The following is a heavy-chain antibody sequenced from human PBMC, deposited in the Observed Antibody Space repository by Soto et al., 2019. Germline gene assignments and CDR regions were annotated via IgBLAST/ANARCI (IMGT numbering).Heavy chain of an antibody. CDR2: INHSGST. V-gene: IGHV4-34*01. Sequence: QVQLQQWGAGLLKPSETLSLTCAVYGGSFSGYYWSWIRQPPGKGLEWIGEINHSGSTNYNPSLKSRVTISVDTSKNQYSLKLSSVTAADTAVYYCAREGYTRCAFDIWGQGTMVTVSP. CDR1: GGSFSGYY. CDR3: AREGYTRCAFDI. J-gene: IGHJ3*02. D-gene: IGHD1-1*01.